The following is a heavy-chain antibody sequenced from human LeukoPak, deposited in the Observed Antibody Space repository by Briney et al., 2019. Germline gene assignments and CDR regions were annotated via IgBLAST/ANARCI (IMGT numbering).Heavy chain of an antibody. V-gene: IGHV3-7*05. J-gene: IGHJ4*02. CDR1: GFTFSSYW. CDR2: IKQDGSEK. CDR3: ARDWNLRAFDY. Sequence: PGGSLRLSCAASGFTFSSYWMSWVRQAPGKGLEWVANIKQDGSEKYYVDSVKGRFTISRDNAKNSLYLLMNSLRAEDTAVYYCARDWNLRAFDYWGQGTLVTVSS. D-gene: IGHD1-1*01.